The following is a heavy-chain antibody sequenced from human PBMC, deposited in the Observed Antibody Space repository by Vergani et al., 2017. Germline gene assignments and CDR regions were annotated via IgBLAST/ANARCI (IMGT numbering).Heavy chain of an antibody. CDR3: ARDLVAFNHAIDI. Sequence: EVQLVESGGGLVKPGGSLRLSCAASGFTFSSYSMNWVRQAPGKGLEWVSSISSSSSYIYYADSVKGRFTITRDNAKNSLYLQMNSLRAEDTAVYYCARDLVAFNHAIDIWGQGTMVTVSS. D-gene: IGHD5-12*01. V-gene: IGHV3-21*01. CDR1: GFTFSSYS. CDR2: ISSSSSYI. J-gene: IGHJ3*02.